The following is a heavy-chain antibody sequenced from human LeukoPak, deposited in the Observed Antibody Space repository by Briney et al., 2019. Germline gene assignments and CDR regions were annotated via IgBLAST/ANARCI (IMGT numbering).Heavy chain of an antibody. J-gene: IGHJ6*03. V-gene: IGHV4-39*01. CDR3: ARHCWTSYYYVDV. CDR1: GGSISSSTYY. CDR2: IYYDGNT. Sequence: SETVSFSCTVSGGSISSSTYYWGWIRQPPGKGLEWIGSIYYDGNTYYNPSLKSRVTISVDTSKNQFSLKLSSVTAADTAVYYCARHCWTSYYYVDVWGKGTTVTVSS. D-gene: IGHD3/OR15-3a*01.